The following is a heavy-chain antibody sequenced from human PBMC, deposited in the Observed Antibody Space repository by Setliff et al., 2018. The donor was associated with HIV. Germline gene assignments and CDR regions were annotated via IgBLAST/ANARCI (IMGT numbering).Heavy chain of an antibody. CDR2: TSYDGGNK. D-gene: IGHD5-12*01. J-gene: IGHJ4*02. Sequence: PGGSLRLSCVASGFTFSSYSMQWVRQAPGKGLEWVAVTSYDGGNKYYADSVRGRFTISRDNSKNTLYLQMNSLRAEDTAKSFCARDSGNTGSYLGYRVPFAHWGQGTVVTVSS. CDR1: GFTFSSYS. V-gene: IGHV3-30*14. CDR3: ARDSGNTGSYLGYRVPFAH.